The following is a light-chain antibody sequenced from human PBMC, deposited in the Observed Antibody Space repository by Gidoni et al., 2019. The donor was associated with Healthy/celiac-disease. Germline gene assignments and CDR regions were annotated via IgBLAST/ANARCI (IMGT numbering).Light chain of an antibody. CDR3: QQYNSYRYT. J-gene: IGKJ2*01. CDR1: QSISSW. Sequence: DIQITQSPSTLSASVGDRVTITCRASQSISSWLAWYQQKPGKAPKLLIYKASSLESGVPSRFSGSGSGKEFTLTISSLQPDDFATYYCQQYNSYRYTFGQGTKLEIK. CDR2: KAS. V-gene: IGKV1-5*03.